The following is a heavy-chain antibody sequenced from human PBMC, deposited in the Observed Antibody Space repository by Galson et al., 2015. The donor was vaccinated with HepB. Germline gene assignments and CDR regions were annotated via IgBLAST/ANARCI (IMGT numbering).Heavy chain of an antibody. J-gene: IGHJ4*02. V-gene: IGHV3-23*01. CDR3: AKDRSSSWYQGYFDY. CDR2: ISASGGST. CDR1: GFTFNNYA. D-gene: IGHD6-13*01. Sequence: SLRLSCAASGFTFNNYAMSWVRQAPGKGLEWVSAISASGGSTYYADSVKGRFTISRDTSKNTLFLQTNSLRTEDTAVYYCAKDRSSSWYQGYFDYWGQGIMVTVAS.